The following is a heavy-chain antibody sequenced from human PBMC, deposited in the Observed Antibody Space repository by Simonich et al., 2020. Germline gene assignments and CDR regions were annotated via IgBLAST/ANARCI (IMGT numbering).Heavy chain of an antibody. V-gene: IGHV4-39*01. Sequence: QLQLQESGPGLVKPSETLSLTCTVSGGSISSSSYYWGWIRHPPGKGLEWIGSIYIIASTSNNPSLKSRVTISIDTSKNQFSLKLSSVTAADTAVYYCARQRVLMVYAIDYWGQGTLVTVSS. CDR1: GGSISSSSYY. D-gene: IGHD2-8*01. J-gene: IGHJ4*02. CDR2: IYIIAST. CDR3: ARQRVLMVYAIDY.